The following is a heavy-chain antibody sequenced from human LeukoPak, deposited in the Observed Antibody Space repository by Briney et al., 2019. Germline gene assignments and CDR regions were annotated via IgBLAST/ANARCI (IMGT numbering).Heavy chain of an antibody. CDR1: EFTFSTYG. Sequence: GRSLRLSCAASEFTFSTYGMHWVRQAPGKGLEWVAVISYDGSYKFYADSVKGRFTISRDNSKSTLYLQMNSLRAEDTAVYYCAKVPRQNGWFPLSDYWGQGALVTVSS. J-gene: IGHJ4*02. V-gene: IGHV3-30*18. CDR3: AKVPRQNGWFPLSDY. D-gene: IGHD6-19*01. CDR2: ISYDGSYK.